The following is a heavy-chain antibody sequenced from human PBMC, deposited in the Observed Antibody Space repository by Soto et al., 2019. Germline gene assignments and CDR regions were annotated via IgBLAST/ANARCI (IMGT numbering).Heavy chain of an antibody. CDR3: ARDHDFWSGPSFDY. CDR1: GFTFSSYW. Sequence: GGSLGLSCAASGFTFSSYWMSWVRQAPGKGLEWVANIKQDGSEKYYVDSVKGRFTISRDNAKNSLYLQMNSLRAEDTAVYYCARDHDFWSGPSFDYWGQGTLVTVSS. J-gene: IGHJ4*02. V-gene: IGHV3-7*03. D-gene: IGHD3-3*01. CDR2: IKQDGSEK.